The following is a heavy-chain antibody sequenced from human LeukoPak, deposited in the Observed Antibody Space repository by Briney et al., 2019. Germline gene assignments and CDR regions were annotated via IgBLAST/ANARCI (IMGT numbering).Heavy chain of an antibody. Sequence: ASVKISCKASGYPFSDYYMHWLQQAPGKGLEWMGRVDPEDEETMIAEKFQGRVTMTADTSTDTAYMELSSLRSEDTAIYYCATEIPVTDMIRYFDYWGQGTLVTVSS. CDR1: GYPFSDYY. CDR3: ATEIPVTDMIRYFDY. CDR2: VDPEDEET. V-gene: IGHV1-69-2*01. J-gene: IGHJ4*02. D-gene: IGHD2-21*02.